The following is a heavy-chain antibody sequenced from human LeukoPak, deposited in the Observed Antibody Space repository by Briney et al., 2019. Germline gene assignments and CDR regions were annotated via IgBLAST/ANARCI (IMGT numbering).Heavy chain of an antibody. CDR3: ARQMRVVRGVIDY. Sequence: SETLSLTCAVYGGSFSGYYWSWIRQPPGKGLEWIGEINHCGSTNYNPSLKSRVTISVDTSKNQFSLKLSSVTAADTAVYYCARQMRVVRGVIDYWGQGTLVTVSS. D-gene: IGHD3-10*01. J-gene: IGHJ4*02. V-gene: IGHV4-34*01. CDR2: INHCGST. CDR1: GGSFSGYY.